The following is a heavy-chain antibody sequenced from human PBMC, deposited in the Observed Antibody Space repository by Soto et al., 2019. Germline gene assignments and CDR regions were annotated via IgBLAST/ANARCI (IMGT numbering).Heavy chain of an antibody. Sequence: VASVKVSRKASVYTLPKYYINLVGQAPRQGLEWMGWMNPNSGNTGYAQKFQGRVTMTRNTSISTAYMELSSLRSEDTAVYYCARGPSVHYYYYYMDVWGKGTTVTVSS. J-gene: IGHJ6*03. CDR1: VYTLPKYY. CDR3: ARGPSVHYYYYYMDV. CDR2: MNPNSGNT. V-gene: IGHV1-8*01. D-gene: IGHD2-2*01.